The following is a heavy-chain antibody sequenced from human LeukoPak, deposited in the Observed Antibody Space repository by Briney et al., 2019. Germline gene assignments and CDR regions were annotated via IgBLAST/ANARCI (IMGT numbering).Heavy chain of an antibody. CDR3: AKRGGYCSGASCYGGMDV. D-gene: IGHD2-15*01. CDR1: GFTFSKYS. J-gene: IGHJ6*04. CDR2: GGSSGST. V-gene: IGHV3-23*01. Sequence: SGGSLRLSCAASGFTFSKYSMSWVRQAPGKGLEWVSAGGSSGSTYYADSVKGRFTISRDNSENMLYLQMNSLRVEDTAVYYCAKRGGYCSGASCYGGMDVWGKGTTVTVSS.